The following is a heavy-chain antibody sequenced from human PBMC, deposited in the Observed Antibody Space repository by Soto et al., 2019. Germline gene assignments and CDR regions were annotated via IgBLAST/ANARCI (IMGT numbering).Heavy chain of an antibody. J-gene: IGHJ4*02. CDR1: GGSFSGYY. D-gene: IGHD3-9*01. Sequence: SETLSLTCAVYGGSFSGYYWSWIRQPPGKGLEWIGEINHSGSTNYNPSLKSRVTISVDTSKNQFSLKLSSVTAADTAVYYCARGQRYFDWLLWAFDYWGQGTPVTVSS. CDR3: ARGQRYFDWLLWAFDY. V-gene: IGHV4-34*01. CDR2: INHSGST.